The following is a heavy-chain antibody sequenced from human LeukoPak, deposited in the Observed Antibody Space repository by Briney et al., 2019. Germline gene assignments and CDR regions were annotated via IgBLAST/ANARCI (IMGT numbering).Heavy chain of an antibody. J-gene: IGHJ3*02. D-gene: IGHD3-22*01. CDR2: IKQDGSEE. CDR1: GFTFSSYW. V-gene: IGHV3-7*01. CDR3: ARDLGTGWLRHAFDI. Sequence: PGGSLRLSCAASGFTFSSYWMSWVRQAPGKGLEWAANIKQDGSEEYYVDSVKGRFTISRDNAKNSLYLQMNSLRAEDTAVYYCARDLGTGWLRHAFDIWGQGTMVTVSS.